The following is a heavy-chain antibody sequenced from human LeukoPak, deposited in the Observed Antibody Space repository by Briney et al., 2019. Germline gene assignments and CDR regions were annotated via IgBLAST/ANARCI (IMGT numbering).Heavy chain of an antibody. CDR3: ARDSRRAGYYYMDV. Sequence: GGSLRLSCAASGFTFSSYAMHWDRQAPGKGLEWVAVISYDGSNKYYADSVKGRFTISRDNSKNTLYLQMNSLRAEDTAVYYCARDSRRAGYYYMDVWGKGTTVTVSS. J-gene: IGHJ6*03. D-gene: IGHD3-10*01. CDR2: ISYDGSNK. V-gene: IGHV3-30*01. CDR1: GFTFSSYA.